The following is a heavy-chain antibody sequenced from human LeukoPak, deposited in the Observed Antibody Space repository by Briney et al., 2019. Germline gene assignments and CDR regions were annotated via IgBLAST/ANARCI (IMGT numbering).Heavy chain of an antibody. D-gene: IGHD5-18*01. CDR1: GFTFSSYW. Sequence: PGGSLRLSCAASGFTFSSYWMSWVRQAPGKGLEWVASIKQDGSEKYYVDSVKGRFTISRDNAKNSLYLQMNSLRAEDTAVYYCASPSGYSYVSSFDYWGQGTLVTVSS. CDR2: IKQDGSEK. CDR3: ASPSGYSYVSSFDY. J-gene: IGHJ4*02. V-gene: IGHV3-7*01.